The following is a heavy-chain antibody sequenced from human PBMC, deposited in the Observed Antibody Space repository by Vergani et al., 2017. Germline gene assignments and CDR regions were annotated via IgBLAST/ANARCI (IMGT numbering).Heavy chain of an antibody. CDR1: GFSFSGYW. J-gene: IGHJ2*01. D-gene: IGHD6-13*01. CDR3: VKDIAASGNYWYFDL. CDR2: IKSDGSIT. Sequence: VQLVESGGGVVQPGRSLRLSCEGSGFSFSGYWMHWVRQSPEKGLVWVSRIKSDGSITNYADSVKGRFTISRDNAKNSLYLQMNSLRAEDTALYYCVKDIAASGNYWYFDLWGRGTLVTVSS. V-gene: IGHV3-74*01.